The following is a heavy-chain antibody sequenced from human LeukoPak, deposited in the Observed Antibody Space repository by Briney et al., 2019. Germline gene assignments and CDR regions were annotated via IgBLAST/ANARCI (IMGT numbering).Heavy chain of an antibody. Sequence: GASVKVSCKASGYTFTSYGISWVRQAPGQGLEWMGWISAYNGNTNYAQKLQGRVTMTTDTSTSTAYMELRSLRSDDTAVYYCARDGSRLMVRGVIITASDAFDIWGQGTMVTVSS. J-gene: IGHJ3*02. V-gene: IGHV1-18*01. D-gene: IGHD3-10*01. CDR1: GYTFTSYG. CDR2: ISAYNGNT. CDR3: ARDGSRLMVRGVIITASDAFDI.